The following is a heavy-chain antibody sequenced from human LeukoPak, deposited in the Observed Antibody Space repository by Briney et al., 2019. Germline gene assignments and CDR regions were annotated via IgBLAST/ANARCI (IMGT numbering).Heavy chain of an antibody. D-gene: IGHD3-3*01. CDR2: INPNSGGT. CDR3: ARRGSSGYSDY. V-gene: IGHV1-2*02. CDR1: GYTFTGYY. J-gene: IGHJ4*02. Sequence: ASVKVSCKASGYTFTGYYMHWVRQAPGQGLEWMGWINPNSGGTNYAQKFQGRVTMTRDMSTSTVYMELSSLRSEDTAVYYCARRGSSGYSDYWGQGTLVTVSS.